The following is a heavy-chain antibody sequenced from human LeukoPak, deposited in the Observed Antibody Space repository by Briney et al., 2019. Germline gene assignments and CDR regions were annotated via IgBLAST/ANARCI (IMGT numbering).Heavy chain of an antibody. D-gene: IGHD1-7*01. V-gene: IGHV4-39*07. CDR2: IYYSGST. Sequence: SETLSLTCTVSGGSISSSSYYWGWIRQPPGKGLEWIGRIYYSGSTYYNPSLKSRVTISVDTSKNQFSLKLSSVTAADTAVYYCARAVGYNWNYVGWFGPWGQGTLVAVSS. CDR1: GGSISSSSYY. CDR3: ARAVGYNWNYVGWFGP. J-gene: IGHJ5*02.